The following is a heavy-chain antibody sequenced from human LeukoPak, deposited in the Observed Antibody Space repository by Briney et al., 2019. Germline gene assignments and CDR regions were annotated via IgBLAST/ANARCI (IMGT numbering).Heavy chain of an antibody. J-gene: IGHJ6*03. CDR2: IYYSGST. V-gene: IGHV4-31*03. Sequence: SETLSLTCTVSGGSISSGGYYWSWIRQHPGKSLEWIGYIYYSGSTYYNPSLKSRVTISVDTSKNQFSLRLSSVTAADTAVYYCARNMVRGYYYMDVWGKGTTVTVSS. CDR1: GGSISSGGYY. D-gene: IGHD3-10*01. CDR3: ARNMVRGYYYMDV.